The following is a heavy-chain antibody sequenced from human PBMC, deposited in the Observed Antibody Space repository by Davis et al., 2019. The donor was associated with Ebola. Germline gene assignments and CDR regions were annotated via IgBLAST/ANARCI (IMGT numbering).Heavy chain of an antibody. D-gene: IGHD2-21*02. CDR2: IYYSGTT. V-gene: IGHV4-39*07. J-gene: IGHJ1*01. CDR3: AVYTVVVTDIRAEYFQH. Sequence: MPSETLSLTCTVSGGSISSNSYYWGWIRQPPGKGLEWIGTIYYSGTTYYNPSLKSRATISVDTSRNQFSLRLSSVTAADTAVYYCAVYTVVVTDIRAEYFQHWGQGTLATVSS. CDR1: GGSISSNSYY.